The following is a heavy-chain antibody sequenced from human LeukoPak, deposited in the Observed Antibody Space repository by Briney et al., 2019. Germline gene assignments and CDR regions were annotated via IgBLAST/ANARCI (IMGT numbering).Heavy chain of an antibody. CDR2: IYPGDSDT. J-gene: IGHJ4*02. CDR1: GYSFTRDW. V-gene: IGHV5-51*01. D-gene: IGHD4-11*01. CDR3: ARPHYSNYYFDY. Sequence: GESLKISCKGSGYSFTRDWIAWVGQVPGKGLEWSGIIYPGDSDTRYSPSFQGQVTISADKSISTAYLQWSSLKASDTAMYYCARPHYSNYYFDYWGQGTLVTVSS.